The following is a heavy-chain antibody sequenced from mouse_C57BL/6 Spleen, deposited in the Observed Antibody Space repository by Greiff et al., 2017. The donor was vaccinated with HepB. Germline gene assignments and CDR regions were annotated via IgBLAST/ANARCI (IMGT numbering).Heavy chain of an antibody. Sequence: EVKLMESGAELVKPGASVKLSCTASGFNITDYYMHWVKQRTEQGLEWIGRIDPEDGETKYAPKFQGKATITADTSSNTAYLQLSSLTSEDTAVYYCARYYYGSSYVGWFAYWGQGTLVTVSA. CDR3: ARYYYGSSYVGWFAY. CDR1: GFNITDYY. V-gene: IGHV14-2*01. CDR2: IDPEDGET. D-gene: IGHD1-1*01. J-gene: IGHJ3*01.